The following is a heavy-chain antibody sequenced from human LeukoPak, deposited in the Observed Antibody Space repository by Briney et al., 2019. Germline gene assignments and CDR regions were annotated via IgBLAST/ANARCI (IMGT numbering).Heavy chain of an antibody. V-gene: IGHV1-46*01. D-gene: IGHD1-14*01. CDR1: GYTFTSFY. CDR2: IYCISGST. Sequence: ASVKVSCKASGYTFTSFYMHWVRQAPGQGLEWMGIIYCISGSTSYAQKFQGRVTMTRDTSTSTVYMELSSLRSEDAAVYYRARSLNPYCDYWGQGTLVTVSS. J-gene: IGHJ4*02. CDR3: ARSLNPYCDY.